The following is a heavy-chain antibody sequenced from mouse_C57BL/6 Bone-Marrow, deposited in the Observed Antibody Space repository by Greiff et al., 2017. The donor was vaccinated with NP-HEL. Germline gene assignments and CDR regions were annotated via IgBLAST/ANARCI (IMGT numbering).Heavy chain of an antibody. J-gene: IGHJ2*01. V-gene: IGHV1-69*01. Sequence: QVQLQQPGAELVMPGASVKLPCKASGYTFTSYWMHWVKQRPGQGLEWIGEIDPSDSYTNYNQKFKGKSTLTVDKSSSTAYMQLSSLTSEDSAVYYCAREGDYDYDSYYFDYWGQGTTLTVSS. CDR1: GYTFTSYW. D-gene: IGHD2-4*01. CDR2: IDPSDSYT. CDR3: AREGDYDYDSYYFDY.